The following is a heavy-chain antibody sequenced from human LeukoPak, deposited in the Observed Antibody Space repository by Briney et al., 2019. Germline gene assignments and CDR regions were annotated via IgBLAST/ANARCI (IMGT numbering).Heavy chain of an antibody. CDR1: GFTFSSYG. V-gene: IGHV3-23*01. J-gene: IGHJ5*02. CDR3: TRSSYYDFWSGYSFDP. CDR2: ISGSGGST. Sequence: PGGSLRLSCAASGFTFSSYGMSWVRQAPGKGLEWVSAISGSGGSTYYADSVKGRFTISRDNSKNTLYLQMNSLKTEDTAVYYCTRSSYYDFWSGYSFDPWGQGTLVTVSS. D-gene: IGHD3-3*01.